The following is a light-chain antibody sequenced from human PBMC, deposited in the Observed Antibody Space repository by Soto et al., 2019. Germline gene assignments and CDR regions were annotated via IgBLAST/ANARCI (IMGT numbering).Light chain of an antibody. J-gene: IGKJ4*01. V-gene: IGKV4-1*01. CDR3: HQYFRSPIT. CDR1: QSVLYSSNNKNY. Sequence: DIVMTQSPDSLAVSLGERATINCKSSQSVLYSSNNKNYLVWYQQKPGQPPKLLIYWASTRESGVPDRFSGSGSGTDFTLTVSGLQAEDVAIYYCHQYFRSPITFGGGTKVEIK. CDR2: WAS.